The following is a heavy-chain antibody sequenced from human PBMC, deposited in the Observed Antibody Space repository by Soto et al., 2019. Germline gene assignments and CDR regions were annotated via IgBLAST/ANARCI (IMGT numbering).Heavy chain of an antibody. CDR2: IFYSGST. V-gene: IGHV4-59*01. Sequence: SETLSLTCTVSGGSISNYYWSWIRQPPGEGLEWIGCIFYSGSTNYGPSLRSRVTISVDTSKNQISLELNSVTAADTAVYYCARDGKVSGSATHWFDPWGQGTLVTVSA. CDR1: GGSISNYY. CDR3: ARDGKVSGSATHWFDP. D-gene: IGHD1-26*01. J-gene: IGHJ5*02.